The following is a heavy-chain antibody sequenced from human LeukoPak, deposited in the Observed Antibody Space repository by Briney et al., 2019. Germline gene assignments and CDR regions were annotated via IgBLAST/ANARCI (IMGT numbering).Heavy chain of an antibody. CDR3: ARSAAWITMIVTKKYYFDY. CDR2: ISSSGSTI. V-gene: IGHV3-48*03. Sequence: PGGSLRLSCAASGFTFSSYEMNWVRQAPGKGLEWVSYISSSGSTIYYADSVKGRFTISRDNAKNSLYLQMNSLRAEDTAVYYCARSAAWITMIVTKKYYFDYWGQGTLVTVSS. D-gene: IGHD3-22*01. CDR1: GFTFSSYE. J-gene: IGHJ4*02.